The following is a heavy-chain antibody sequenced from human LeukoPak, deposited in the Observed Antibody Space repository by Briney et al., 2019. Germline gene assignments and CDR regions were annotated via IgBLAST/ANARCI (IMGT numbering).Heavy chain of an antibody. CDR1: GGSFSGYY. D-gene: IGHD3-9*01. Sequence: SETLSLTCAVYGGSFSGYYWSWIRQPPGKGLEWIGEINHSGSTNYNPSLKSRVTISVDTSKNQFSLKLSSVTAADTAVYYCARGVLRYFDWLSTHGAFDIWGQGTMVTVSS. CDR3: ARGVLRYFDWLSTHGAFDI. V-gene: IGHV4-34*01. J-gene: IGHJ3*02. CDR2: INHSGST.